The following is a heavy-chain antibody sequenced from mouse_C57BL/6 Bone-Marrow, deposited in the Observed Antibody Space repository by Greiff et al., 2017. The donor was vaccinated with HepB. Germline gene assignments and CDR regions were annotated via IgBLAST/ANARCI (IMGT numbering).Heavy chain of an antibody. Sequence: QVQLQQPGTELVKPGASVKLSCTASGYTFTSYWMHWVKQRPGQGLEWIGNINPSNGGTNYNEKFKSKATLTVEKSSSTDDMQLSRLTSEDSAVYYCARSYYGSSYDAMDYWGQGTSVTVSS. V-gene: IGHV1-53*01. J-gene: IGHJ4*01. D-gene: IGHD1-1*01. CDR2: INPSNGGT. CDR1: GYTFTSYW. CDR3: ARSYYGSSYDAMDY.